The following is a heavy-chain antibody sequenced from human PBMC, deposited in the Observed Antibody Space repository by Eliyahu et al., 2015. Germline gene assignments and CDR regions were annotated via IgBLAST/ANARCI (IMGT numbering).Heavy chain of an antibody. V-gene: IGHV4-39*01. Sequence: QLQLQESGPGLVKPSETLSLTCTVSGGSISSSSYYXGWIRQPPGKGLEWIGSIYYSGSTYYNPSLKSRVTISVDTSKNQFSLKLSSVTAADTAVYYCARRESDTIFGVGHKWGHWFDPWGQGTLVTVSS. CDR1: GGSISSSSYY. D-gene: IGHD3-3*01. J-gene: IGHJ5*02. CDR2: IYYSGST. CDR3: ARRESDTIFGVGHKWGHWFDP.